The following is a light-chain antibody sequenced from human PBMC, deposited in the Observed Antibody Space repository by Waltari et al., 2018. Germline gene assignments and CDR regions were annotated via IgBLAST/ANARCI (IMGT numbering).Light chain of an antibody. CDR1: SGSVSTGFY. Sequence: QTVVTQEPSFSVSPGGTVTLTCDLMSGSVSTGFYSSWYQQTPGQAPRTLIDSTNTRSSGVPNRFSGSILWNKAALTITGAQADDESHYYCVVYTTTTVVFGGGTKLTVL. CDR3: VVYTTTTVV. V-gene: IGLV8-61*01. CDR2: STN. J-gene: IGLJ2*01.